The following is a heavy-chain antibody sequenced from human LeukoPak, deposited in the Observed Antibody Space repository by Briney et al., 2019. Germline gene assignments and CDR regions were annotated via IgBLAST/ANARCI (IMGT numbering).Heavy chain of an antibody. J-gene: IGHJ1*01. Sequence: GESLKISCKGSGYRFTSYWIGWVRQMPGKGLEGMGIIYPGDSDTRYSPSFQGQVTISADKSISTAYLQWSSLKASDTAMYYCARQEATVLEYFQHWGQGTLVTVSS. CDR2: IYPGDSDT. D-gene: IGHD4-11*01. CDR1: GYRFTSYW. CDR3: ARQEATVLEYFQH. V-gene: IGHV5-51*01.